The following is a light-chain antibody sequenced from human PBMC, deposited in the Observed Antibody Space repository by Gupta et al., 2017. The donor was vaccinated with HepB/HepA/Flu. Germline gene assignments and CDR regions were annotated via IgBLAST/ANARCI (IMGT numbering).Light chain of an antibody. CDR1: QSILRY. V-gene: IGKV1-39*01. CDR3: QQTYSDSPT. J-gene: IGKJ3*01. Sequence: DIQMTQSPSSLSASVGDRVTIACRSSQSILRYLNWFQKKPGKAPNLLIYTASSLQSGVPSRFSGGGSGTXFTLNIXSLQPEDFATYYCQQTYSDSPTFGXGTTVDVK. CDR2: TAS.